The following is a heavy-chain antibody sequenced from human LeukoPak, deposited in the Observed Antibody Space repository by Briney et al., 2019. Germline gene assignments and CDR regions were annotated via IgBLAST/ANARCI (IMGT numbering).Heavy chain of an antibody. J-gene: IGHJ4*02. CDR1: GGSISSADYY. Sequence: SETLSLTCTVSGGSISSADYYWSWIRQPPGKGLEWIGYISYSGNTYHNPSLKSPVTISVDTSKNQFSLKLRSVTAAGTSVYYCARRWGRSYFDYWGQGTLVTVSS. CDR3: ARRWGRSYFDY. D-gene: IGHD7-27*01. V-gene: IGHV4-30-4*01. CDR2: ISYSGNT.